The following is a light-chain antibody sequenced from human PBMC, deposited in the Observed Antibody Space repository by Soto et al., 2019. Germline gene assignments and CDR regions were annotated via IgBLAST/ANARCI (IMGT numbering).Light chain of an antibody. J-gene: IGKJ1*01. CDR2: GAS. Sequence: EIVLTQSPGTLSLSPGERATLSCRASQSVSSSYLAWYQQKPGQAPRLLIYGASSRATGIPDRFSGSGSGTDFTITISRLEPEDFAVYYCQQYGRSPPWTFGQGTQVEIK. V-gene: IGKV3-20*01. CDR1: QSVSSSY. CDR3: QQYGRSPPWT.